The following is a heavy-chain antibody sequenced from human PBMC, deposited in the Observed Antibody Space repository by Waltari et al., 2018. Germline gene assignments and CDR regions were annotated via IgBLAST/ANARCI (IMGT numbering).Heavy chain of an antibody. V-gene: IGHV4-59*01. CDR1: GGSISSYY. Sequence: QVQLQESGPGLVKPSETLSLTCTVSGGSISSYYWSWIRQPPGKGLEWSGYIYYSGSPNYNPSLRSRVTVSVDTSKNQFSLKLSSVTAADTAVYYCARVGRYYGSGSYLNWFDPWGQGTLVTVSS. CDR2: IYYSGSP. D-gene: IGHD3-10*01. J-gene: IGHJ5*02. CDR3: ARVGRYYGSGSYLNWFDP.